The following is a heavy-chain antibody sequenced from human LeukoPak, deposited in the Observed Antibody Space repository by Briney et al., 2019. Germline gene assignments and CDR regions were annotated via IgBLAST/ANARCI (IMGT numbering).Heavy chain of an antibody. J-gene: IGHJ3*02. V-gene: IGHV3-23*01. CDR1: GFTFSSYA. Sequence: PGGSLRLSCAASGFTFSSYAMSWVRQAPGKGLEWVSAISGSGGSTYYADSVKGRFTISRDNSKNTLYLQMNSLRAEDTAVYYCAKDPYSNYVDGGAFDIWGQGTMVTVSS. D-gene: IGHD4-4*01. CDR2: ISGSGGST. CDR3: AKDPYSNYVDGGAFDI.